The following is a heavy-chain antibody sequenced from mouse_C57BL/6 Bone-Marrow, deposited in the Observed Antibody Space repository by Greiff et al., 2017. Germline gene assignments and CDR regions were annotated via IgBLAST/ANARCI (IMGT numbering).Heavy chain of an antibody. CDR2: ILPGSGST. J-gene: IGHJ4*01. CDR3: ARRGYSNSMDY. V-gene: IGHV1-9*01. D-gene: IGHD2-5*01. CDR1: GYTFTGYW. Sequence: VMLQQSGAELMKPGASVKLSCKATGYTFTGYWIEWVKQRPGHGLVWIGEILPGSGSTNYTEKFKGKATFTADTSSNTAYMQLSSLTTEDSAIYYCARRGYSNSMDYWGQGTSVTVSS.